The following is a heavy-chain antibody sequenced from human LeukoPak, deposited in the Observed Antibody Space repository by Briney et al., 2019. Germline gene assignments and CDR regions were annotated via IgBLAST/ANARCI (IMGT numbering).Heavy chain of an antibody. D-gene: IGHD3-10*01. V-gene: IGHV4-30-2*01. J-gene: IGHJ5*02. Sequence: PSETLSLTCTVSGASISSGTYSWSWIRQPSGEGLEWIGYIYHTGSTYYNPSLKGRATISVDRSKNQFSPNLNFVTAADTALYYCARGDGSGSGRWFDPWGQGTLITVSS. CDR1: GASISSGTYS. CDR2: IYHTGST. CDR3: ARGDGSGSGRWFDP.